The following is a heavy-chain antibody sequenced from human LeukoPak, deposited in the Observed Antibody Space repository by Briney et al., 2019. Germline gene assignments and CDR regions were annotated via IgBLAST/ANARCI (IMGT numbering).Heavy chain of an antibody. CDR1: GYTFTGYY. CDR2: INPNSGGT. CDR3: ARDKYSSSQRSGRASASRNWFDP. J-gene: IGHJ5*02. V-gene: IGHV1-2*02. Sequence: WASVTVSCKASGYTFTGYYMHWVRQAPGQGLEWMGWINPNSGGTNYAQKFQGRVTMTRDTSISTAYMELSRLRSDDTAVYYCARDKYSSSQRSGRASASRNWFDPWGQGTLVTVSS. D-gene: IGHD6-13*01.